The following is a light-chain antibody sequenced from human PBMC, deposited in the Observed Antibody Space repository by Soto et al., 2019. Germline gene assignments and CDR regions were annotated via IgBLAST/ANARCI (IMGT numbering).Light chain of an antibody. J-gene: IGKJ4*01. CDR1: QSLLHSDGKTY. CDR2: EVS. V-gene: IGKV2D-29*01. Sequence: DVVMTQTPVFLSVTPGQPASISCESSQSLLHSDGKTYLYWYLQKAGQPPQILIHEVSNRFSGVPDRFSGSGSGTDFTLKISRVEAEDVGVYYCVQSVQLPLTFGGGTKVEIK. CDR3: VQSVQLPLT.